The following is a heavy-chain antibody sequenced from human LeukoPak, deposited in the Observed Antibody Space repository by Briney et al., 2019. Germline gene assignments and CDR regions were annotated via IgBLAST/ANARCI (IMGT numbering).Heavy chain of an antibody. V-gene: IGHV3-23*01. D-gene: IGHD6-19*01. J-gene: IGHJ2*01. CDR2: ITGSGGDT. Sequence: SGGSLRLSCVASGFTFSTYTLNWVRQAPGKGLEWVSAITGSGGDTDYADSVKGRFTISRDNSKNTLYLQMNSLRAEDTAVYYCAKALAGHWYFDLLGRGTLVTVSS. CDR3: AKALAGHWYFDL. CDR1: GFTFSTYT.